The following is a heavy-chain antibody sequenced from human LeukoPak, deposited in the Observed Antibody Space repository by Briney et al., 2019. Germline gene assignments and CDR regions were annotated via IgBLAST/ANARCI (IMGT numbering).Heavy chain of an antibody. CDR2: IGGSGGYT. D-gene: IGHD4-17*01. J-gene: IGHJ4*02. V-gene: IGHV3-23*01. CDR1: GFTFSTYA. CDR3: ARGTTVHF. Sequence: PGGSLRLSCAASGFTFSTYAMIWVRQAPGKGLEWVSAIGGSGGYTYYADSVKGRFTISRDNSKNTLYLQMDSLRAEDTAVYYCARGTTVHFWGQGTLVTVSS.